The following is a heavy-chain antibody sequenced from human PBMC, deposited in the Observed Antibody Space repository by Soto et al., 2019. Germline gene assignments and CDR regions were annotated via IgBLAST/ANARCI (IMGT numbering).Heavy chain of an antibody. CDR1: GFTFDDYA. V-gene: IGHV3-9*01. CDR2: ISWNSGSI. Sequence: EVQLVESGGGLVQPGRSLRLSCAASGFTFDDYAMHWVRQAPGKGLEWVSGISWNSGSIGYADSVKGRFTISRDNAKNSLYRQMNSLRAEDTALYYCAKDLEGYGSGSPHWFDPWGQGTLVTVSS. CDR3: AKDLEGYGSGSPHWFDP. J-gene: IGHJ5*02. D-gene: IGHD3-10*01.